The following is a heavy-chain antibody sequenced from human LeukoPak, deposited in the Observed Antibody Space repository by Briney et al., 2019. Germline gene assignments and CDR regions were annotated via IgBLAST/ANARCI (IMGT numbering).Heavy chain of an antibody. CDR3: AKVVVPAAPPYYYYYYMDV. Sequence: GGSLRLSCAASGFTFSSYSMNWIRQAPGKGLEWVAFIRYDGSNKYYADSVKGRFTISRDNSKNTLYLQMNSLRAEDTAVYYCAKVVVPAAPPYYYYYYMDVWGKGTTVTVSS. V-gene: IGHV3-30*02. D-gene: IGHD2-2*01. J-gene: IGHJ6*03. CDR1: GFTFSSYS. CDR2: IRYDGSNK.